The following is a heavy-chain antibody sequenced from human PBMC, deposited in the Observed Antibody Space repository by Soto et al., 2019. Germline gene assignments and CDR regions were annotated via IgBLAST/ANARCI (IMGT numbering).Heavy chain of an antibody. V-gene: IGHV4-30-4*01. J-gene: IGHJ5*02. CDR3: AREREASSGYGYWFDP. Sequence: SETLSLTCTVSGGSISSGDYYWSWIRQPPGKGLEWIGYIYYSGSTYYNPSLKSRVTISVDTSKNQFSLKLSSVTAADTAVYYCAREREASSGYGYWFDPWGQGTLVTVSS. CDR2: IYYSGST. D-gene: IGHD3-22*01. CDR1: GGSISSGDYY.